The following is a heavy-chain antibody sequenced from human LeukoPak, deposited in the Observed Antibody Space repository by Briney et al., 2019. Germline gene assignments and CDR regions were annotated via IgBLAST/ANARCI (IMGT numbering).Heavy chain of an antibody. CDR1: GFTFSSYG. D-gene: IGHD2-2*01. V-gene: IGHV3-30*18. Sequence: PGGSLRLSCAASGFTFSSYGMHWVRQAPGKGLEWVAVISYDGSNKYYADSVKGRFTISRDNSKNTLYLQMNSLRAEDTAVYYCAKGERYCSSTSCLVDYWGQGTLVTVSS. CDR3: AKGERYCSSTSCLVDY. J-gene: IGHJ4*02. CDR2: ISYDGSNK.